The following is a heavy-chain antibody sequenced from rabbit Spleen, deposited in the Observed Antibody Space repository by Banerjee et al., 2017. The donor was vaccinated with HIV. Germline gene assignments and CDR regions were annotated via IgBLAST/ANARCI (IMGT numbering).Heavy chain of an antibody. CDR2: IDTGSSGYT. CDR1: GFSFSSNYY. J-gene: IGHJ3*01. Sequence: QSLVESGGGLVQPEGSLTLTCTASGFSFSSNYYMCWVRQAPAKGLEWIACIDTGSSGYTYYASWATGRFTCSKASSTTVTLQMTSLSAADTATYFCARDLVAVIGWNFSLWGQGTLVTVS. CDR3: ARDLVAVIGWNFSL. D-gene: IGHD1-1*01. V-gene: IGHV1S40*01.